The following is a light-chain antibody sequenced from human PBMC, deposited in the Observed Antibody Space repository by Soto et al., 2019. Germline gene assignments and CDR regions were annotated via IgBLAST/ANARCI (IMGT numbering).Light chain of an antibody. V-gene: IGKV3-11*01. J-gene: IGKJ3*01. CDR2: DAS. CDR3: QQRSSWPPGFT. Sequence: EIVLTQSPATLSLSPGERATLSCRASQSVSSYLAWYQQKPGQAPRLLIYDASNRATGIPARFSGSGSGTDFTLTISSLEPEDFAVYYCQQRSSWPPGFTFGPGTKWISN. CDR1: QSVSSY.